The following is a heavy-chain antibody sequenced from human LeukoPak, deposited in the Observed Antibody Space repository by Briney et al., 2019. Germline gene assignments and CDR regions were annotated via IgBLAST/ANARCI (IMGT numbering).Heavy chain of an antibody. J-gene: IGHJ4*02. D-gene: IGHD6-19*01. Sequence: GASVKVSCKASGYTFTSYGISWARQAPGQGLEWMGWISAYNGNTNYAQKLQGRVTMTTDTSTSTAYMELRSLRSDDTAVYYCARAYGIAVAGRFDYWGQGTLVTVST. CDR3: ARAYGIAVAGRFDY. CDR1: GYTFTSYG. V-gene: IGHV1-18*01. CDR2: ISAYNGNT.